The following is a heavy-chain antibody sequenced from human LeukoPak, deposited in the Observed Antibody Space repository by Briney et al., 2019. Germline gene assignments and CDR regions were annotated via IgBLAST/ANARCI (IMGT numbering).Heavy chain of an antibody. CDR2: INPNSGGT. D-gene: IGHD3-22*01. Sequence: ASVKVSCKASGYTFTSYGISWVRQAPGQGLEWMGRINPNSGGTNYAQKFQGRVTMTRDTSISTAYMELSRLRSDDTAVYYCARDPTYYYDSSGYYFWGQGTLVTVSS. CDR3: ARDPTYYYDSSGYYF. J-gene: IGHJ4*02. CDR1: GYTFTSYG. V-gene: IGHV1-2*06.